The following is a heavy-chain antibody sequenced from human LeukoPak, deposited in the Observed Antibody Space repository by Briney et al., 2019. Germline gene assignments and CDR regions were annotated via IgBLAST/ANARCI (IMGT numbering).Heavy chain of an antibody. CDR2: ISAYNGNT. CDR3: ARDQGILWFGELGWFDP. D-gene: IGHD3-10*01. CDR1: GYTFTSYG. V-gene: IGHV1-18*01. Sequence: ASVKVSCKASGYTFTSYGISWVRQAPGQGLEWMGWISAYNGNTNCAQKLQGRVTMTTDTSTSTAYMELRSLRSDDTAVYYCARDQGILWFGELGWFDPWGQGTLVTVSS. J-gene: IGHJ5*02.